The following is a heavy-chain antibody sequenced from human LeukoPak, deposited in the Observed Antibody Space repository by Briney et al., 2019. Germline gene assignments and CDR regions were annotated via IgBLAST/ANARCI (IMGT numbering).Heavy chain of an antibody. CDR1: GFTFSTYA. D-gene: IGHD1-1*01. CDR2: ITGSGGSP. V-gene: IGHV3-23*01. J-gene: IGHJ4*02. Sequence: GRSLRLPCAASGFTFSTYAMSWVRQAPGKGLEWVSAITGSGGSPYYADSVKGRFTISRDNSKNTLYLQMNSLRAEDTAVYYCAKDQEKLGTADYWGQGTLVTVSS. CDR3: AKDQEKLGTADY.